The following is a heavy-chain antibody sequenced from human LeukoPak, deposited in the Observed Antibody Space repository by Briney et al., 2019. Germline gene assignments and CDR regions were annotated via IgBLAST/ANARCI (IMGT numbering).Heavy chain of an antibody. CDR3: ARDGSRDY. CDR1: GFTFSDYY. D-gene: IGHD2-2*01. V-gene: IGHV3-11*05. Sequence: GGALRPSCAAPGFTFSDYYMSWIRQAPGKGLEWVSCISGSSSYSNYADSVKGRFTISRDNAKNSLYLQMNSLRADDTAVYYCARDGSRDYWGQGTLVTVSS. CDR2: ISGSSSYS. J-gene: IGHJ4*02.